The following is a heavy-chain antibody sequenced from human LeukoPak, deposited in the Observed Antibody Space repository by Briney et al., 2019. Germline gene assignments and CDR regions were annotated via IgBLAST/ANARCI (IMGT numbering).Heavy chain of an antibody. CDR3: ARLHGDYASGTPPFDK. J-gene: IGHJ4*02. V-gene: IGHV4-31*03. CDR1: GVSIDHGLYF. Sequence: SETLSLTCTVSGVSIDHGLYFWSWIRQLPGKGLEWIGYVYDSGSTYLNPSLESRVSMSLDTSQNQFSLRLTSVTAADTAVYHCARLHGDYASGTPPFDKWGRGILVTVSS. D-gene: IGHD3-16*01. CDR2: VYDSGST.